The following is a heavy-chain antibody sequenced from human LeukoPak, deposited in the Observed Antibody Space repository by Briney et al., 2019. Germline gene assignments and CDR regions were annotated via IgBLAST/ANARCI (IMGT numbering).Heavy chain of an antibody. D-gene: IGHD1-26*01. CDR2: MNPNSGNT. J-gene: IGHJ4*02. CDR3: ARSTMGARRRYDY. V-gene: IGHV1-8*01. CDR1: KDTFTIYD. Sequence: ALVKVSCKASKDTFTIYDVNWVRQATGLGLEWMGWMNPNSGNTGYAQKFQGRVTMTMNSSISTAYMELTSLTSEDTAVYYCARSTMGARRRYDYWGQGTLVTVSS.